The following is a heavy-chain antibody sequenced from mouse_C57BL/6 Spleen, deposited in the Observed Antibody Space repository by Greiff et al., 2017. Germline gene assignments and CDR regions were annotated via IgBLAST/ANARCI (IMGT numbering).Heavy chain of an antibody. V-gene: IGHV1-83*01. J-gene: IGHJ2*01. CDR1: YTFTDYYM. CDR2: YPGSGNTY. D-gene: IGHD2-12*01. Sequence: VQLQQSGPELVKPGASVKMSCKASGYTFTDYYMHWVKQKPGKGLEWIGEIYPGSGNTYYNEKFKGKATLTADTSSSTAYMQLSSLTSEDSAVYFCARYDPFDYWGQGTTLTVSS. CDR3: RYDPFDY.